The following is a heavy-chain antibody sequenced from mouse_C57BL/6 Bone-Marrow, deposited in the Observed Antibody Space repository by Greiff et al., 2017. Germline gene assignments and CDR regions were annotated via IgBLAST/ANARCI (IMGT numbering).Heavy chain of an antibody. CDR1: GYTFTSYT. CDR2: INPSSGYT. D-gene: IGHD1-1*01. Sequence: VQLVESGAELARPGASVKMSCKASGYTFTSYTMHWVKQRPGQGLEWIGYINPSSGYTKYNQKFKDKATLTASKSSSTAYMQLRSLTSEDSAVDYCCASYYVQWYFDVWGKGTTLTVSS. J-gene: IGHJ2*01. V-gene: IGHV1-4*01. CDR3: CASYYVQWYFDV.